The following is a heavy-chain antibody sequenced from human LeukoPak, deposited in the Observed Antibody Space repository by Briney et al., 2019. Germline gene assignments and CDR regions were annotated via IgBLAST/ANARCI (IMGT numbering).Heavy chain of an antibody. J-gene: IGHJ4*02. CDR1: GGSFSGYY. CDR3: AEAGYYDSSGHYYFDY. V-gene: IGHV4-34*01. D-gene: IGHD3-22*01. Sequence: SETLSLTCAVYGGSFSGYYWRWIRQPPGKGVEWSGEINHSGTTNYNSSLRSRVTISIDTSKNQFSLNLSSVTAADTAVYYCAEAGYYDSSGHYYFDYWGQGTLVTVSS. CDR2: INHSGTT.